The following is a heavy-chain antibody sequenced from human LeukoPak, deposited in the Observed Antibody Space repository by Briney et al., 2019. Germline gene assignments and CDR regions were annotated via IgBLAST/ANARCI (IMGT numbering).Heavy chain of an antibody. CDR3: AKVGWAAVDMSGGGY. V-gene: IGHV3-23*01. CDR1: GFTFSNYA. D-gene: IGHD5-12*01. J-gene: IGHJ4*02. Sequence: GGSLRLSCAASGFTFSNYAMSWVRQAPGEGLEWVSTIRSSGDGAAYADSVKGRFTISRANSKNAVYLQMNSLRVEDTAVYYCAKVGWAAVDMSGGGYWGQGILVTVSS. CDR2: IRSSGDGA.